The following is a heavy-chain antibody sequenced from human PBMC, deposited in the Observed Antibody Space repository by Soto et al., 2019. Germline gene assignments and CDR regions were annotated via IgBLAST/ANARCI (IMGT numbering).Heavy chain of an antibody. CDR2: IIPIFGTA. CDR3: ARGGRGYSDGHYYYGMDV. J-gene: IGHJ6*02. V-gene: IGHV1-69*13. CDR1: GGTFSSYA. Sequence: SVKVSCKASGGTFSSYAISWVRQAPGQGLEWMGGIIPIFGTANYAQKFQGRVTITADESTSTAYMELSSLRSEDTAVYYCARGGRGYSDGHYYYGMDVWGQGTTVTVSS. D-gene: IGHD5-18*01.